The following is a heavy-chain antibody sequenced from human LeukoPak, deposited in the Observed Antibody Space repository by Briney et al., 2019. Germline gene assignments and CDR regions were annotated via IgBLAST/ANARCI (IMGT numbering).Heavy chain of an antibody. CDR1: GFTFSGYA. CDR3: AKRYSSGWYDY. Sequence: GGSLRLPCAASGFTFSGYAMSWVRQAPGKGLEWVSAISGSGGSTYYADSVKGRFTISRDNSKNTLYLQMNSLRAEDTAVYYCAKRYSSGWYDYWGQGTLVTVSS. CDR2: ISGSGGST. J-gene: IGHJ4*02. D-gene: IGHD6-19*01. V-gene: IGHV3-23*01.